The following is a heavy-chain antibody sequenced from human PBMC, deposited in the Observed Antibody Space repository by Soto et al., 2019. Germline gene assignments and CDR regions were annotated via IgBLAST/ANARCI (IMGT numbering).Heavy chain of an antibody. CDR3: AKAIAAAGSAPVFYFDY. CDR1: GFTFSSYA. J-gene: IGHJ4*02. Sequence: VGSLRLSCAASGFTFSSYAMSWVRQAPGKGLEWVSAISGSGGSTYYADSVKGRFTISRDNSKNTLYLQMNSLRAEDTAVYYCAKAIAAAGSAPVFYFDYWGQGTLVTVSS. D-gene: IGHD6-13*01. V-gene: IGHV3-23*01. CDR2: ISGSGGST.